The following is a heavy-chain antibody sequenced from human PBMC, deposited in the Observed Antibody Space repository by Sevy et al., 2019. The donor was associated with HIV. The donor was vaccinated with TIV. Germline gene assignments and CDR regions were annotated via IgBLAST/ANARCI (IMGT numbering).Heavy chain of an antibody. D-gene: IGHD6-13*01. CDR1: GFTFSGYW. CDR3: ARDVAAAFDY. Sequence: GGSLRLSCAASGFTFSGYWMTWVRQAPGKGLEWVANIKEDGSAEYYVDSVKGRFTISRDNAKNSLYLQMNSLRAEDTAVYYCARDVAAAFDYWGQGTLVTVSS. V-gene: IGHV3-7*01. J-gene: IGHJ4*02. CDR2: IKEDGSAE.